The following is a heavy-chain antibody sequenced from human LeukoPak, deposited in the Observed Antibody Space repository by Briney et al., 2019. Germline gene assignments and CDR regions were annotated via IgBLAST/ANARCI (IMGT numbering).Heavy chain of an antibody. J-gene: IGHJ6*02. V-gene: IGHV3-20*01. CDR1: GFTFDDYG. CDR2: INWNGGST. D-gene: IGHD2-2*01. CDR3: ARDSMGLNGMDV. Sequence: GGSLRLSCAASGFTFDDYGMSWVRQAPGKGLEWVSGINWNGGSTGYADSVKGRFTISRDNAKNSLYLQMNSLRDEDAALYDCARDSMGLNGMDVWGQGTTVTVSS.